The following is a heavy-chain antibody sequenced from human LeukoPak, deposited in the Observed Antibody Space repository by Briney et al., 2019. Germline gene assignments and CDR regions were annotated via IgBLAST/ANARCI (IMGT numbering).Heavy chain of an antibody. Sequence: PGGSLRLSCAASGFTFSSYAMSWVPQAPGKGLEWVSAISGSGGSTYYADSVKGRYTISRDNSKNTLYLQINSLRAEDTAVYDCAKAASLHHFDYWRQGTLVTVST. J-gene: IGHJ4*02. CDR2: ISGSGGST. CDR3: AKAASLHHFDY. V-gene: IGHV3-23*01. CDR1: GFTFSSYA.